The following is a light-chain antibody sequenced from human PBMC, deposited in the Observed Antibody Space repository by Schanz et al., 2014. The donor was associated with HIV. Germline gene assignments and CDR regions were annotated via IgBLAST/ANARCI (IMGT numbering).Light chain of an antibody. J-gene: IGKJ2*01. V-gene: IGKV1-5*03. CDR1: QSIGYS. CDR3: QHYYSYPYT. Sequence: SAPPLSSSVGSLFPLPSLASQSIGYSLAWLQQKPGRAPKVLIYKASTLESGVPSTFRGSGSGTDFTLTISSLQPDDFATYYCQHYYSYPYTFGQGTEVEIK. CDR2: KAS.